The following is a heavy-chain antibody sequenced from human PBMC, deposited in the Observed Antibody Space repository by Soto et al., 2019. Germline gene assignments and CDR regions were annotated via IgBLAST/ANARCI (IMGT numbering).Heavy chain of an antibody. J-gene: IGHJ6*04. V-gene: IGHV1-69*01. CDR1: GGTFNNFA. Sequence: QVQLVQSGAEVKKPGSSVKVSCQASGGTFNNFAFTWVRQAPGQGLEWLGGIMPVFHTTNIAQTFQDRITVAADDFPPTIYIEMTSLRWDDSAVYYCATATVYPVWANLYHYVMDFWGKGTTVTVSP. D-gene: IGHD3-16*01. CDR2: IMPVFHTT. CDR3: ATATVYPVWANLYHYVMDF.